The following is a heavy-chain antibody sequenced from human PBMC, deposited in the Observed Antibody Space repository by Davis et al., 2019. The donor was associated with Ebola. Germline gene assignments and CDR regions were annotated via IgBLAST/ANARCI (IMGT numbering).Heavy chain of an antibody. CDR2: ISSSGSTI. CDR1: GFTFSSYE. Sequence: GESLKISCAASGFTFSSYEMNWVRQAPGKGLEWVSYISSSGSTIYYADSVKGRFTISRDNAKNSLYLQMNSLRAEDTAVYYCARDASSSFPDYYYGMDVWGQGTTVTVSS. V-gene: IGHV3-48*03. J-gene: IGHJ6*02. CDR3: ARDASSSFPDYYYGMDV. D-gene: IGHD6-6*01.